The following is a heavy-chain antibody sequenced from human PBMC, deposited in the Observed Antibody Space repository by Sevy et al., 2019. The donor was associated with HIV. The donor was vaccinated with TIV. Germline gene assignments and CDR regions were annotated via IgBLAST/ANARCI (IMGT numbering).Heavy chain of an antibody. D-gene: IGHD3-22*01. CDR3: AGTHYDCTDGHYYYGMDV. V-gene: IGHV4-59*01. Sequence: SETLFLTCTVSGGSISSYYWSWIRQPPGKGLEWIGYIYYSGHTNYNPSLKSRVTISLDTSKNQFSLKRNSVTAADTAVYYCAGTHYDCTDGHYYYGMDVWGQGTTVTVSS. J-gene: IGHJ6*02. CDR1: GGSISSYY. CDR2: IYYSGHT.